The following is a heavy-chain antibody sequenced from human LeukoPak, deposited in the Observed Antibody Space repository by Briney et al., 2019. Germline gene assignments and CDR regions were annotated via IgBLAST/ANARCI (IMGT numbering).Heavy chain of an antibody. CDR1: GGSFSGYY. J-gene: IGHJ4*02. V-gene: IGHV4-34*01. CDR3: ARARSDFWSGYYLDY. CDR2: INHSGST. Sequence: SETLSLTCAVYGGSFSGYYWSWIRQPPGKGLEWIGEINHSGSTNYNPSLKSRVTISVGTSKNQFSLKLSSVTAADTAVYYCARARSDFWSGYYLDYWGQGTLVTVSS. D-gene: IGHD3-3*01.